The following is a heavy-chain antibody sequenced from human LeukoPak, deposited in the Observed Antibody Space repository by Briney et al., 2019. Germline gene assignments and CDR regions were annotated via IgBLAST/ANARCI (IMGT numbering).Heavy chain of an antibody. V-gene: IGHV1-58*02. CDR2: IVVGSGNT. CDR3: AATNDYDSSGYFDY. D-gene: IGHD3-22*01. Sequence: GASVKVSCKASGFTFTSSAMQWVRQARGQRLEWIGWIVVGSGNTNCAQKFQERVTITRDMSTSTAYMELSSLRSEDTAVYYCAATNDYDSSGYFDYWGQGTLVTVSS. CDR1: GFTFTSSA. J-gene: IGHJ4*02.